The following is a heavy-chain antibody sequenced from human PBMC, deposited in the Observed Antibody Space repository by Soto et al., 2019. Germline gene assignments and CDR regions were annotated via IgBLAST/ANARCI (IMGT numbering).Heavy chain of an antibody. J-gene: IGHJ4*01. Sequence: GASVKVSGKVSGYTLTELSMPWVRQAPVKVLEWVGGFDPADGETIYAQKLQDRVTMTEXPXPDXAXMKLXSLTSADTDVYYCARQRVLPAQYFFDYWG. CDR1: GYTLTELS. D-gene: IGHD6-13*01. CDR2: FDPADGET. V-gene: IGHV1-24*01. CDR3: ARQRVLPAQYFFDY.